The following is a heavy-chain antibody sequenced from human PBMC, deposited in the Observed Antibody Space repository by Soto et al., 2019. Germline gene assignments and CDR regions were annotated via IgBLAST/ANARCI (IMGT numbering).Heavy chain of an antibody. CDR3: AHRVLRTVFGLVTTTAIFFDF. CDR1: GFSLTTSGVG. CDR2: IYWDDDK. J-gene: IGHJ4*02. Sequence: QITLNESGPTVVRPTETLTLTCRFSGFSLTTSGVGVGWIRQSPGKAPEWLALIYWDDDKRYSASLKSRLTITKDTSKNQVVLTVSDLDPTDTATYYCAHRVLRTVFGLVTTTAIFFDFWGPGTQVAVSS. V-gene: IGHV2-5*02. D-gene: IGHD3-3*01.